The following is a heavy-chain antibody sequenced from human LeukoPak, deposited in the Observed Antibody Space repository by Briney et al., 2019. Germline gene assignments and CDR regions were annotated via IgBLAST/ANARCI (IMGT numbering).Heavy chain of an antibody. V-gene: IGHV4-39*07. CDR1: GGSFSSRHYY. J-gene: IGHJ4*02. CDR3: ARLTRNYVWGSYRNTLDY. D-gene: IGHD3-16*02. Sequence: SETLSLTCTVSGGSFSSRHYYWGWIRQPPGKGLEWIGTIYYSGSTYYKPSLKSRVTISVDTSKNQFSLKLSSVTAADTAVYYCARLTRNYVWGSYRNTLDYWGQGTLVTVSS. CDR2: IYYSGST.